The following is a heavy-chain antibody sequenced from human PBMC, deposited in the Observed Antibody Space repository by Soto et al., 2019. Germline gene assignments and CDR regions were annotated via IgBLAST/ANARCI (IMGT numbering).Heavy chain of an antibody. J-gene: IGHJ5*02. CDR3: ARGRATRTYNWFDP. D-gene: IGHD1-26*01. Sequence: QVQLQESCRGLVKPSETLSLTCTVSGGSISSYYWSWIRQPPGKGLEWIGYIYYSGSTNYNPSLKSRVTISVDTSKNQFSLKLSSVTAADTAVYYCARGRATRTYNWFDPWGQGTLVTVSS. CDR1: GGSISSYY. CDR2: IYYSGST. V-gene: IGHV4-59*01.